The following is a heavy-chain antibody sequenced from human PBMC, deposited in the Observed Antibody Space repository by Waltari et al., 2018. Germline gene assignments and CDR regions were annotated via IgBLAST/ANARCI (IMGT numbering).Heavy chain of an antibody. Sequence: QVQLVQSGAEVKKPGSSVKVSCKASGGTLRSYATRWVRQAPGQGLEWMGWIIPIFGTANYAQKFQGRVTITADESTSTAYMELSSLRSEDTAVYYCARFSVLVRGYFDYWGQGTLVTVSS. D-gene: IGHD6-13*01. CDR2: IIPIFGTA. J-gene: IGHJ4*02. CDR3: ARFSVLVRGYFDY. CDR1: GGTLRSYA. V-gene: IGHV1-69*13.